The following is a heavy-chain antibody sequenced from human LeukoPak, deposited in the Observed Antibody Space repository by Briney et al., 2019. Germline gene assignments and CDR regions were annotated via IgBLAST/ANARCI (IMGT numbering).Heavy chain of an antibody. CDR1: GRTFSSNA. CDR2: RIPIIGIK. D-gene: IGHD5-12*01. J-gene: IGHJ4*02. CDR3: ARYGASSDYDFRRPSFCVL. V-gene: IGHV1-69*04. Sequence: SVNVSCNASGRTFSSNAIAWVRESAGQRLELRGRRIPIIGIKSYEQRLQGRLAITADKHTNTAYMALSSVRSEDTAIYCCARYGASSDYDFRRPSFCVLWGRGTLISVPS.